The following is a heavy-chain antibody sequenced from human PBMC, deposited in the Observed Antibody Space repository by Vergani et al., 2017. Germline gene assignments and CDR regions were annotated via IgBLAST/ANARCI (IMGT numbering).Heavy chain of an antibody. CDR1: GFTFSSYS. CDR3: ARDLFYYDSSGYYSGFFDY. CDR2: ISSSSSYI. J-gene: IGHJ4*02. V-gene: IGHV3-21*01. Sequence: EVQLVESGGGLVKPGGSLRLSCAASGFTFSSYSMNWVRQAPGKGLEWVSSISSSSSYIYYADSVKGRFTISRDNAKNSLYLQMNSLRAEDTAVYYCARDLFYYDSSGYYSGFFDYWGQGTPGHRLL. D-gene: IGHD3-22*01.